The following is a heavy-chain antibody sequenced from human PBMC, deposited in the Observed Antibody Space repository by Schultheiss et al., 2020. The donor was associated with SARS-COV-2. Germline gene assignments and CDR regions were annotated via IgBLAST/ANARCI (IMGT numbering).Heavy chain of an antibody. CDR1: GFTFSSYA. J-gene: IGHJ6*02. D-gene: IGHD1-1*01. CDR2: ISGSGGST. CDR3: ARGYVAPRNGGMDV. V-gene: IGHV3-23*01. Sequence: GGSLRLSCAASGFTFSSYAMSWVRQAPGKGLEWVSAISGSGGSTYYADSVKGRFTISRDNAQNSLYLQMNSLGDEDTAVYYCARGYVAPRNGGMDVWGQGTMVTVSS.